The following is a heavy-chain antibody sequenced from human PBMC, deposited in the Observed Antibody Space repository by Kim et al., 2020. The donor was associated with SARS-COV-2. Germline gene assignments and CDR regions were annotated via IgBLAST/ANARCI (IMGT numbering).Heavy chain of an antibody. J-gene: IGHJ4*02. D-gene: IGHD3-10*01. V-gene: IGHV1-3*01. Sequence: SQKFQGRVTITRDTCASTAYMELSSLRSEDTAVYYCARGMVRGVSSPIDYWGQGTLVTVSS. CDR3: ARGMVRGVSSPIDY.